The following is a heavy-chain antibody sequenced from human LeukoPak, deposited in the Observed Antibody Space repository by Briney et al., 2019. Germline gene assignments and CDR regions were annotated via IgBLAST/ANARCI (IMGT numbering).Heavy chain of an antibody. CDR3: ARGYGMDV. Sequence: SETLSLTCAVYGGSFSGYSWSWIRQPPGKGLEWIGYIYHSGSTYYNPSLKSRVTISVDRSKNQFSLKLSSVTAADTAVYYCARGYGMDVWGQGTTVTVSS. V-gene: IGHV4-30-2*01. J-gene: IGHJ6*02. CDR1: GGSFSGYS. CDR2: IYHSGST.